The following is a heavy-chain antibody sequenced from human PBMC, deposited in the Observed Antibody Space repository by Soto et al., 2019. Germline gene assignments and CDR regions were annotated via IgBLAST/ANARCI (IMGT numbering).Heavy chain of an antibody. D-gene: IGHD6-13*01. CDR2: ISYDGSNK. V-gene: IGHV3-30-3*01. CDR1: GFTFSSYA. J-gene: IGHJ6*02. CDR3: ARDGYSSSWYYGAGYYYYGMDV. Sequence: QVQLVESGGGVVQPGRSLRLSCAASGFTFSSYAMHWVRQAPGKGLEWVAVISYDGSNKYYADSVKGRFTISRDNSKNTLYLQMNSLRAEDTAVYYCARDGYSSSWYYGAGYYYYGMDVWGQGTTVTVSS.